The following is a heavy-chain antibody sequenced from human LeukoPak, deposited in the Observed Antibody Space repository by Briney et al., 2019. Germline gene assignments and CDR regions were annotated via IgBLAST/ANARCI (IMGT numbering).Heavy chain of an antibody. J-gene: IGHJ4*02. CDR2: INSDGSST. D-gene: IGHD6-19*01. CDR1: GFTFSSYW. V-gene: IGHV3-74*01. Sequence: AGGSLRLSCAASGFTFSSYWMHWVRQAPGKGLVWVSRINSDGSSTSYADSVKGRFTVSRDNAKNTLYLQMNGLRAEDTAVYFCAREAGSSGWYPLDYWGQGTLVTVSS. CDR3: AREAGSSGWYPLDY.